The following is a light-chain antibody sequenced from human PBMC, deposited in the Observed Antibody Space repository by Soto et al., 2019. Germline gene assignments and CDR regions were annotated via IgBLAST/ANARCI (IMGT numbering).Light chain of an antibody. CDR3: RSYTTSNTRQIV. V-gene: IGLV2-14*03. J-gene: IGLJ1*01. Sequence: QSALTQPASVSGSPGQSITISCTGTSSDVGGYNYVSWYQQHPGKAPKFMIYDVSSRPSGVSNRFSGSKSGNTASLTISGLQAEDEADYYCRSYTTSNTRQIVFGTGTKVTVL. CDR1: SSDVGGYNY. CDR2: DVS.